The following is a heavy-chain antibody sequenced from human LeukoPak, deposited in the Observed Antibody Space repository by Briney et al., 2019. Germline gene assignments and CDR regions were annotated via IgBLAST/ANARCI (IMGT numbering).Heavy chain of an antibody. Sequence: SETLSLTCSVSGDSFSSVTDYWAWIRQPPGKGLEWIASGDYSGGTYYTPSLESRVAISEDTSKKQISLKLTSVTGADTAVYYCAGERGEEYSSGWYKTNFFDNWGQGIRVTVSS. J-gene: IGHJ4*02. CDR1: GDSFSSVTDY. CDR3: AGERGEEYSSGWYKTNFFDN. D-gene: IGHD6-19*01. V-gene: IGHV4-39*07. CDR2: GDYSGGT.